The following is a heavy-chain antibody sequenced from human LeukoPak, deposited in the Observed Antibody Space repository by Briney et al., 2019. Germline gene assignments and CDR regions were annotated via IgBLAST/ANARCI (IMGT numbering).Heavy chain of an antibody. V-gene: IGHV1-2*02. J-gene: IGHJ6*03. Sequence: GASVKVSCKASGYTFTGYYMHWVRQAPGQGLEWMGWINPNSGGTNYAQKFQGRVTMTRDTSISTAYMELSRLRSDDTAVYYCARDSHDMALYYYYYMDVWGKGTTVTVSS. D-gene: IGHD5-24*01. CDR3: ARDSHDMALYYYYYMDV. CDR1: GYTFTGYY. CDR2: INPNSGGT.